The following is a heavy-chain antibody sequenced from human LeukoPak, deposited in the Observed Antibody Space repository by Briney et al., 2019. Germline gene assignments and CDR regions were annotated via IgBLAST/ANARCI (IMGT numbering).Heavy chain of an antibody. V-gene: IGHV3-53*01. CDR3: AGSRDTAVAHEPYYFDY. D-gene: IGHD5-18*01. J-gene: IGHJ4*02. CDR1: GFTVSSNY. Sequence: GGSLRLSCAASGFTVSSNYMSWVRQAPGKGLEWVSVINSGGSTSYADSVKGRFTISRDNSKNTLYLQMNSLRAEDTAVYYCAGSRDTAVAHEPYYFDYSGQGTLVTASS. CDR2: INSGGST.